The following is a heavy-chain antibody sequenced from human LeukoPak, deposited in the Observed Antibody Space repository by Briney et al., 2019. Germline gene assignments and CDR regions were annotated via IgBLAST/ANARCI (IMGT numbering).Heavy chain of an antibody. D-gene: IGHD6-19*01. CDR2: IRYDGSNK. Sequence: GGSLRLSCAASGFTFSSYGMHWVRQAPGKGLEWVPFIRYDGSNKYYADSVKGRFTISRDNSKNTLYLQMNTLKPEDTAVYFCAREGGSGWCSGWFDPWGQGTLVTVSS. V-gene: IGHV3-30*02. CDR1: GFTFSSYG. CDR3: AREGGSGWCSGWFDP. J-gene: IGHJ5*02.